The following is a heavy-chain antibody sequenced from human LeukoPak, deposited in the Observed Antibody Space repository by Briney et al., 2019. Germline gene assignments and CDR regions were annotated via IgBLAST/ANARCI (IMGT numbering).Heavy chain of an antibody. CDR1: GGSITSYY. CDR2: IHTSGST. J-gene: IGHJ4*02. Sequence: SETLSLTCTVSGGSITSYYWTYIRQPPGKGLEWIGRIHTSGSTNYNPSLKSRVTMSVDTSKNQFSLNLSSVTAADTAMYYCAREFSGTSIAARVFDSWGQGTLVTVSS. CDR3: AREFSGTSIAARVFDS. D-gene: IGHD6-6*01. V-gene: IGHV4-4*07.